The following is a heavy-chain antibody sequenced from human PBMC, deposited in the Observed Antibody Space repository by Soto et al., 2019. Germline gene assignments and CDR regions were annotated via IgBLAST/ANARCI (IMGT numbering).Heavy chain of an antibody. D-gene: IGHD3-22*01. Sequence: PSETLSLTCTVSGGSTSSGGYYWGWIRQPPGKGLEWIGSISFKGTTYYNPSLKSRVTISLDTSKNQFSLKLSSVTAADTAVFYCARSTFWYYPETGGYYGFDIWGQGTLVTVSS. CDR3: ARSTFWYYPETGGYYGFDI. V-gene: IGHV4-39*01. CDR2: ISFKGTT. CDR1: GGSTSSGGYY. J-gene: IGHJ4*02.